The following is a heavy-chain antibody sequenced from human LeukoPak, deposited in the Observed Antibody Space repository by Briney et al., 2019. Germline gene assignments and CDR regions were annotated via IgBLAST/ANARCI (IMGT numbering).Heavy chain of an antibody. D-gene: IGHD6-6*01. CDR1: GFAFRSYG. J-gene: IGHJ6*03. CDR3: AKGYSSSSTYYYFYMDV. Sequence: GGSLRLSCAASGFAFRSYGMTWVRQAPGKGLEWVSAFSASGSGTYYADSVKGRFTTSRDNSKNTLYLQMNSLRAEDTAVYYCAKGYSSSSTYYYFYMDVWGKGTTVTVSS. V-gene: IGHV3-23*01. CDR2: FSASGSGT.